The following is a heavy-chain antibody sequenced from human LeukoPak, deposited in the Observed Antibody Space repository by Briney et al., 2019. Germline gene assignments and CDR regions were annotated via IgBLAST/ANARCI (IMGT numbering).Heavy chain of an antibody. CDR3: ARHITGTPGHDAFDI. J-gene: IGHJ3*02. V-gene: IGHV1-2*02. CDR1: GDTFTGYY. D-gene: IGHD1-20*01. CDR2: INPNSGDI. Sequence: ASVKVSCKASGDTFTGYYMHWVRQAPGQGLEWMGWINPNSGDINYAQKFQGVVTMTTDTSISTAYMELSSLRSEDTAVYYCARHITGTPGHDAFDIWGQGTMVTVSS.